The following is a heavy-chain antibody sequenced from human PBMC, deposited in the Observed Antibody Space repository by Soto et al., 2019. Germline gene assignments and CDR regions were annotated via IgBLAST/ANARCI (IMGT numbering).Heavy chain of an antibody. D-gene: IGHD3-22*01. Sequence: GWSLRLSCAASGFTFSSYAMSWVRQAPGKGLEWVSAISGSGGSTYYADSVKGRFTISRDNSKNTLYLQMNSLRAEDTAVYYCAKDHPIITMITDGDYFDYWGQGTLVTVSS. CDR3: AKDHPIITMITDGDYFDY. CDR1: GFTFSSYA. V-gene: IGHV3-23*01. J-gene: IGHJ4*02. CDR2: ISGSGGST.